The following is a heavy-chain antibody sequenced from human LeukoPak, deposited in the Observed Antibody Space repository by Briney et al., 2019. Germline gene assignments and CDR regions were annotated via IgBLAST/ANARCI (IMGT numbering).Heavy chain of an antibody. J-gene: IGHJ6*03. V-gene: IGHV3-30*04. D-gene: IGHD3-10*01. CDR3: ASSGDMDV. CDR2: ISYDGSNK. Sequence: PGGSLRLSCAASGFTFSSYAMHWVRQAPGKGLEWVAVISYDGSNKYYADSVKGRFTISRDNSKNTLYLQMNSLRAEDTAVYYCASSGDMDVWGKGTTVTVSS. CDR1: GFTFSSYA.